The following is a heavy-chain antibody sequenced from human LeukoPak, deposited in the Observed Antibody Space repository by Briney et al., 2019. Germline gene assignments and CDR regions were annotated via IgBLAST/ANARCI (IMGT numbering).Heavy chain of an antibody. D-gene: IGHD6-13*01. Sequence: GGSLRLSCATSGFTFSGSAMHWVRQASGKGLEWVGRIRSKAANYATAYAASVKGSSTISRDDSENTAYLQMNSLKTEDTAVYYCARTPPGIANAFYFDYWGQGILVTVSS. CDR2: IRSKAANYAT. J-gene: IGHJ4*02. CDR1: GFTFSGSA. V-gene: IGHV3-73*01. CDR3: ARTPPGIANAFYFDY.